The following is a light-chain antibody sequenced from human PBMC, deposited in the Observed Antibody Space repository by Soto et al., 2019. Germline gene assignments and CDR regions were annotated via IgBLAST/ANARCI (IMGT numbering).Light chain of an antibody. CDR1: SSDIGGSNY. CDR2: GIS. J-gene: IGLJ1*01. CDR3: YSSRSSSSTTYV. V-gene: IGLV2-14*03. Sequence: QSALTQPASVSGSPGQSITISCAGTSSDIGGSNYVSRYQQHPGKAPKLMIYGISTRPSGVSNRFSGSKSGNTASLTISGLEAEDEADYYCYSSRSSSSTTYVFVTGTKVTLL.